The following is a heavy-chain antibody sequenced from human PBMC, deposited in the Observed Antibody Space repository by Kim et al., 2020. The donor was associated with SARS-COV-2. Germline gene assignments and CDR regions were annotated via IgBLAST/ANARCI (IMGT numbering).Heavy chain of an antibody. CDR2: ISSSSSYT. D-gene: IGHD6-19*01. Sequence: GGSLRLSCAASGFTFSDYYMSWIRQAPGKGLEWVSYISSSSSYTNYADSVKGRFTISRDNAKNSLYLQMNSLRAEDTAVYYCARDFAVAGSLFVDANDAFDIWGQGTMVTVSS. V-gene: IGHV3-11*05. J-gene: IGHJ3*02. CDR3: ARDFAVAGSLFVDANDAFDI. CDR1: GFTFSDYY.